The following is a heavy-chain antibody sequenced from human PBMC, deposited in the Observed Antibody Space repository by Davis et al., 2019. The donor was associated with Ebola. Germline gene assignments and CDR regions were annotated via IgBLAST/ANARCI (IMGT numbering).Heavy chain of an antibody. CDR1: GFTFSSYG. J-gene: IGHJ6*02. Sequence: GGSLRLSCAASGFTFSSYGMHWVRQAPGKGLEWVAVISYDGSNKYYADSVKGRFTISRDNSKNTLYLQMNSLRAEDTAVYYCARGGGSSSWGYYYYGMDVWGQGTTVTVSS. D-gene: IGHD6-13*01. CDR2: ISYDGSNK. V-gene: IGHV3-30*03. CDR3: ARGGGSSSWGYYYYGMDV.